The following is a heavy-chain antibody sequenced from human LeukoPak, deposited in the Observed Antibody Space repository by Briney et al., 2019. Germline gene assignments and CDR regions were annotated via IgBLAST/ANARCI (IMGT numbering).Heavy chain of an antibody. CDR2: INPNSGGT. CDR1: GYTFTGYY. CDR3: ARPAEKWLPFDY. J-gene: IGHJ4*02. D-gene: IGHD3-22*01. V-gene: IGHV1-2*02. Sequence: ASVKVSCKASGYTFTGYYMHWVRQAPGQGLEWMGWINPNSGGTNYAQKFQGRVTMTRDTSISTAYMELSRLRSDDTAVYCCARPAEKWLPFDYWGQGTLVTVSS.